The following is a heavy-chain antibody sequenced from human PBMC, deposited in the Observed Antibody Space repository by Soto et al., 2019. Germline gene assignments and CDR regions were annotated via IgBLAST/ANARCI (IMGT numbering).Heavy chain of an antibody. CDR1: GFFFSSYT. CDR3: ASEITVDGRAGY. D-gene: IGHD6-19*01. Sequence: EVQLVESGEGLVKPGGSLRLSCAGSGFFFSSYTMNWVRQAPGKGLEWVSSISGNSGYIYYADSVKGRFTISRDNAKNSLFLQMKNLRAEDTAVYYCASEITVDGRAGYWGQGTLVTVSS. CDR2: ISGNSGYI. V-gene: IGHV3-21*01. J-gene: IGHJ4*02.